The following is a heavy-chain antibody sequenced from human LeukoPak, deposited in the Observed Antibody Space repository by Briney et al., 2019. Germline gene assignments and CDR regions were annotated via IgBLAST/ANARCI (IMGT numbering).Heavy chain of an antibody. V-gene: IGHV3-53*01. CDR1: GFTVSSKY. D-gene: IGHD3-10*01. CDR2: IYSSGDA. Sequence: PGGSLILSCSASGFTVSSKYMSWVRQPPGKGLQWVALIYSSGDAYTADSVKGRFTISRDDSENTLYLQMDSLRAEDTAVYYCATGYYFGSGSYGYLDYWGQGTLVTVSS. J-gene: IGHJ4*02. CDR3: ATGYYFGSGSYGYLDY.